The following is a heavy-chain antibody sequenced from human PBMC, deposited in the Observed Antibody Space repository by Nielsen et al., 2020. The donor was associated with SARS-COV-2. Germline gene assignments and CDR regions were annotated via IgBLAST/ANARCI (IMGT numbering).Heavy chain of an antibody. D-gene: IGHD1-26*01. J-gene: IGHJ4*02. V-gene: IGHV1-2*06. Sequence: ASVKVSCKASGYTFTGYYMHWVRQAPGQGLEWMGRINPNSGGTNYAQKFQGRVTMTRDTSISTAYMELSRLRSDDTAVYYCARDWQWELPFDYWGQGTLVTVSS. CDR3: ARDWQWELPFDY. CDR1: GYTFTGYY. CDR2: INPNSGGT.